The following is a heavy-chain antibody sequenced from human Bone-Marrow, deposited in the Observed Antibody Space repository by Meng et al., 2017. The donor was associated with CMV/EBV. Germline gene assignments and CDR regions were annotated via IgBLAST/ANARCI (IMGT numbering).Heavy chain of an antibody. V-gene: IGHV3-48*04. Sequence: GESLKISCAASGFTFSSYSMNWVRQAPGKGLEWVSYISSSSSTIYYADSVKGRFTISRDNAKNSLYLQMNSLRAEDAAVYYCARGYSGQIAAAGRVLEYWGQGTLVTVSS. CDR1: GFTFSSYS. J-gene: IGHJ4*02. CDR2: ISSSSSTI. CDR3: ARGYSGQIAAAGRVLEY. D-gene: IGHD6-13*01.